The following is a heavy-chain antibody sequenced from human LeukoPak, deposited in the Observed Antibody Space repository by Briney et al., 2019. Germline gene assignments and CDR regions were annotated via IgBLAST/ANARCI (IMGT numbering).Heavy chain of an antibody. CDR1: GFTFNHYA. CDR2: VSENGDGT. V-gene: IGHV3-23*01. Sequence: GGSLRLPCVASGFTFNHYAMSWVRQAPGKGLEWVASVSENGDGTMYPDSVKGRFTISRDNSRKTVLLQVNSLRVEDAATYYCARGWTTFHHWGQGALVTVSS. D-gene: IGHD1-1*01. J-gene: IGHJ4*02. CDR3: ARGWTTFHH.